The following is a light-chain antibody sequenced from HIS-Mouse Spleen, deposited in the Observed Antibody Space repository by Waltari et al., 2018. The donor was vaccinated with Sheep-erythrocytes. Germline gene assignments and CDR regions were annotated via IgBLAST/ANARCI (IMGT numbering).Light chain of an antibody. J-gene: IGLJ3*02. CDR2: EDS. CDR3: YSTDSSGNHWV. CDR1: ALPKKS. V-gene: IGLV3-10*01. Sequence: SYELTQPPSVSVSPGQTARITCSGDALPKKSAYWYQQKSGQAPLLVIYEDSKRPSGIPGGFSGSSSGTMATLTISGAQVEDEADYYCYSTDSSGNHWVFGGGTKLTVL.